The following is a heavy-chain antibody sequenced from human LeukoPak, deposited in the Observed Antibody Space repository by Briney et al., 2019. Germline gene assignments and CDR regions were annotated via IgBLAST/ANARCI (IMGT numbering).Heavy chain of an antibody. D-gene: IGHD1-26*01. CDR1: GFTFSSYG. V-gene: IGHV3-30*03. J-gene: IGHJ4*02. CDR2: ISYDGSNK. CDR3: KLGALSFDY. Sequence: PGGSLRLSCAASGFTFSSYGMHWVRQALGKGLEWVAVISYDGSNKYYADSVKGRFTISRDNSKNTLYLQMNSLRAEDTAVYYCKLGALSFDYWGQGTLVTVSS.